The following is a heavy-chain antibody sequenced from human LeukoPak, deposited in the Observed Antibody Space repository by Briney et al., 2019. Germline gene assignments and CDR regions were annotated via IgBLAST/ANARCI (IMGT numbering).Heavy chain of an antibody. CDR2: IYYSGST. Sequence: SETLSLTCTVSGGSISSYYWSWLRQPPGKGLEWIGYIYYSGSTNYNPSLKSRVTISVDTSKKQFSLKLSSVTAADTAVYYCARDSGDYGDYEDAFDIWGQGTMVTVSS. CDR1: GGSISSYY. V-gene: IGHV4-59*12. CDR3: ARDSGDYGDYEDAFDI. D-gene: IGHD4-17*01. J-gene: IGHJ3*02.